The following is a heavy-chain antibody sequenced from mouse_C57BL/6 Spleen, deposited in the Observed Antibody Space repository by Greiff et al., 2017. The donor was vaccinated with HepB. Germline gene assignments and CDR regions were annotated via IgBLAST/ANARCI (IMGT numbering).Heavy chain of an antibody. Sequence: EVHLVESGGGLVQPGGSLKLSCAASGFTFSDYGMAWVRQAPRKGPAWVAFISNLAYSIYYADTVTGRFTISRENAKNTLYLEMSSLRSEDTAMYYCARHGLYYNAMDYWGQGTSVTVSS. V-gene: IGHV5-15*01. J-gene: IGHJ4*01. CDR1: GFTFSDYG. CDR3: ARHGLYYNAMDY. CDR2: ISNLAYSI. D-gene: IGHD2-1*01.